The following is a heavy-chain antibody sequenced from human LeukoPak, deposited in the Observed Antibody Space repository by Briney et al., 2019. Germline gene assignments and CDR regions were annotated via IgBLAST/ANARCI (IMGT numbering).Heavy chain of an antibody. V-gene: IGHV1-18*01. CDR1: GYTFTSYG. Sequence: ASVKVSCKASGYTFTSYGISWVRQAPGQGLEWTGWISAYNGNTNYAQKLQGRVTMTTDTSTSTAYMELRSLRSDDTAVYYCARDSIAVAGPSPFDYWGQGTLVTVSS. D-gene: IGHD6-19*01. CDR3: ARDSIAVAGPSPFDY. J-gene: IGHJ4*02. CDR2: ISAYNGNT.